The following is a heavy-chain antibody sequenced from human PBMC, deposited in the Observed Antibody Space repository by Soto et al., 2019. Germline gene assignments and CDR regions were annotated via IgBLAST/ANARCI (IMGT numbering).Heavy chain of an antibody. J-gene: IGHJ4*02. CDR2: ISWNSGSI. Sequence: GGSLRLSCAASGFTFDDYAMHWVRQAPGKGLEWVSGISWNSGSIGYADSVKGRFTISRDNAKNSLYLQMNSLRAEDTALYYCAKDRSGGTAWRRLDFDYWGQGTLVTVSS. V-gene: IGHV3-9*01. CDR3: AKDRSGGTAWRRLDFDY. CDR1: GFTFDDYA. D-gene: IGHD3-10*01.